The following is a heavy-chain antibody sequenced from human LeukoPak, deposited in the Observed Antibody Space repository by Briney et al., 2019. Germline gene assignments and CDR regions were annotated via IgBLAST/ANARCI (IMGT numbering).Heavy chain of an antibody. CDR3: ARLAYSSRVLLY. CDR2: INHSGST. D-gene: IGHD6-13*01. CDR1: GGSISSYY. Sequence: SETLSLTCTVSGGSISSYYRSWIRQPPGKGLEWIGEINHSGSTNYNPSLKSRVTISVDTSKNQFSLKLSSVTAADTAVYYCARLAYSSRVLLYWGQGTLVTVSS. V-gene: IGHV4-34*01. J-gene: IGHJ1*01.